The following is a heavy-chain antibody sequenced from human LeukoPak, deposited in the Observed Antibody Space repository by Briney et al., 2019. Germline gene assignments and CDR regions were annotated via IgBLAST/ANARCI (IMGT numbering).Heavy chain of an antibody. D-gene: IGHD2-2*01. CDR2: INPGGSSI. J-gene: IGHJ5*02. V-gene: IGHV3-74*01. CDR3: AKDPEVPAAIVLNWFDP. CDR1: GFTFSSYW. Sequence: GGSLRLSCAASGFTFSSYWMHWVRQVPGKGLVWVARINPGGSSITYADSVKGRFTISRDNSKNTLYLQMNSLRAEDTAVYYCAKDPEVPAAIVLNWFDPWGQGTLVTVSS.